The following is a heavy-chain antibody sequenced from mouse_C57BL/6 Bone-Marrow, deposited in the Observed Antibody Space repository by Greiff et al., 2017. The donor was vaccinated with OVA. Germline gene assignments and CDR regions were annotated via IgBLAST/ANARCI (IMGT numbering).Heavy chain of an antibody. V-gene: IGHV5-17*01. CDR2: ISSGSSTI. CDR3: ARSPFYGSSSYFDY. Sequence: EVKLMESGGGLVKPGGSLKLSCAASGFTFSDYGMHWVRQAPEKGLEWVAYISSGSSTIYYADTVKGRFTISRDNAKNTLFLQMTSLRSEDTAMYYCARSPFYGSSSYFDYWGQGTTLTVSS. J-gene: IGHJ2*01. D-gene: IGHD1-1*01. CDR1: GFTFSDYG.